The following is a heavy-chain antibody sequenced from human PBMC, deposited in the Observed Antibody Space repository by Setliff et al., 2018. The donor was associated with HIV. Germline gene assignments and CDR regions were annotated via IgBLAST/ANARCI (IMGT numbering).Heavy chain of an antibody. V-gene: IGHV3-7*03. CDR3: ARDYYGGFGDYDFGDYFDY. J-gene: IGHJ4*02. D-gene: IGHD4-17*01. CDR2: IKQDGSEK. Sequence: GGSLRLSCAASGFTFSSYWMSWVRQAPGKGLEWVANIKQDGSEKYYVDSVKGRFTISRDNAKNSLYLQMNSLRADDTAVYYCARDYYGGFGDYDFGDYFDYWGQGALVTVSS. CDR1: GFTFSSYW.